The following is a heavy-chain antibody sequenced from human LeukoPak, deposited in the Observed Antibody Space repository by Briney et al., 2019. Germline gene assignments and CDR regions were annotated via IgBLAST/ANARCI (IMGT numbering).Heavy chain of an antibody. CDR3: ARDLLEWLSAFDI. CDR1: GYTFTGYY. CDR2: INPNSGGT. D-gene: IGHD3-3*01. V-gene: IGHV1-2*02. Sequence: GASVKVSCKASGYTFTGYYMHWVRQAPGQGLEWMGWINPNSGGTNYAQKFQGRVTMTRDTSISTAYMELSRLRSDDTAVYYCARDLLEWLSAFDIWAKGQWSPSLQ. J-gene: IGHJ3*02.